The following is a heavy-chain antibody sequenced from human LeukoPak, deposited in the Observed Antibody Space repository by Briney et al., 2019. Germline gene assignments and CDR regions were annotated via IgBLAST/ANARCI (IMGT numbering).Heavy chain of an antibody. CDR1: GGSISRDIYY. D-gene: IGHD4-17*01. V-gene: IGHV4-39*02. CDR3: AREDPQTTVPEGMDV. CDR2: IYYSGST. J-gene: IGHJ6*02. Sequence: SETLSLTCTVSGGSISRDIYYWGWIRQPPGKGLEWIGSIYYSGSTYYNPSLESRVTISVDTSKNQFSLKLGSVTAADTAVYYCAREDPQTTVPEGMDVWGQGTTVTVSS.